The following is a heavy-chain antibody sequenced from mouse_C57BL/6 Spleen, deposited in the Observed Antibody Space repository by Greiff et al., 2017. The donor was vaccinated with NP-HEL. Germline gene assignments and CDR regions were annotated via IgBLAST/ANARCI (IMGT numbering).Heavy chain of an antibody. J-gene: IGHJ2*01. D-gene: IGHD3-2*02. CDR2: INPSSGYT. Sequence: LVESGAELAKPGASVKLSCTASGYTFTRYWMHWVKQRPGQGLEWIGYINPSSGYTKYNQKFKEQATLTADKSSSTAYMQLSSLTYEDSAVYYCARQDSSGYSDYWGQGTTLTVSA. V-gene: IGHV1-7*01. CDR3: ARQDSSGYSDY. CDR1: GYTFTRYW.